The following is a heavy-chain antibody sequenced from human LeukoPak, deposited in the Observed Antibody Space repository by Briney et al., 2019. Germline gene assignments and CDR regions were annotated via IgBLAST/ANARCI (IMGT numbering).Heavy chain of an antibody. V-gene: IGHV1-69*13. CDR3: ARDRSYDILTERGWFDP. Sequence: ASVKVSCKASGYTFTSYGISWVRQAPGQGLEWMGGIIPIFGTANYAQRFQGRVTITADESTSTAYMELSSLRSEDTAVYYCARDRSYDILTERGWFDPWGQGTLVTVSS. J-gene: IGHJ5*02. CDR2: IIPIFGTA. D-gene: IGHD3-9*01. CDR1: GYTFTSYG.